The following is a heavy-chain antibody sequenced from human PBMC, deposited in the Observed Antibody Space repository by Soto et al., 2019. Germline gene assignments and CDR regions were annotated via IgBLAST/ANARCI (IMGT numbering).Heavy chain of an antibody. D-gene: IGHD2-15*01. J-gene: IGHJ4*02. CDR3: ARKSGYCSGGSCYHFDY. Sequence: QVQLVQSGAEVKKPGSSVKVSCKASGGTFSSYAISWVRQAPGQGLEWMGGIIPIFGTANYAQKFQGRVTITADESTSTAYMDLSSLRSEDTAVYYCARKSGYCSGGSCYHFDYWGQGTLVTVSS. CDR1: GGTFSSYA. V-gene: IGHV1-69*01. CDR2: IIPIFGTA.